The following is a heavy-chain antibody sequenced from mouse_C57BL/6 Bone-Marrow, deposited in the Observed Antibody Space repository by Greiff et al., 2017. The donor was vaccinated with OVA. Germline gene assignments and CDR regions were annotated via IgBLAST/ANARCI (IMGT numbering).Heavy chain of an antibody. Sequence: VQLKQSGGGLVQPGGSLKLSCAASGFTFSDYGMAWVRQAPRKGPEWVAFISNLAYSIYYADTVTGRFTISRENAKNTLYLEMSSLRSEDTAMYYCARQGYYYGSSYLDYWGQGTTLTVSS. CDR1: GFTFSDYG. V-gene: IGHV5-15*01. CDR3: ARQGYYYGSSYLDY. CDR2: ISNLAYSI. D-gene: IGHD1-1*01. J-gene: IGHJ2*01.